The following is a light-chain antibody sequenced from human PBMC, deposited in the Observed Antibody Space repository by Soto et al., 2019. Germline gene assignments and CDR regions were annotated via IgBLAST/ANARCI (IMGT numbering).Light chain of an antibody. Sequence: DIVMPQFPDSLAVSLGERATINCKSSQSLLYSSNNKNYLAWYQQKPGQPPKLLIYWASTRESGVPDRFSGSGSGTDFTLTISSLQAEDVAVYYCQQYYSTPRTFGQGTKLEIK. CDR3: QQYYSTPRT. CDR2: WAS. CDR1: QSLLYSSNNKNY. J-gene: IGKJ2*02. V-gene: IGKV4-1*01.